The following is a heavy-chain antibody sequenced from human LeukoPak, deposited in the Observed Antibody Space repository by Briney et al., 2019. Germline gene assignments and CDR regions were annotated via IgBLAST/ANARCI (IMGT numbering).Heavy chain of an antibody. J-gene: IGHJ4*02. CDR3: VREPNSDSGQLFDY. Sequence: SQTLSLTCAISGDSVSSNSAAWNWIRQSPSRGLEWLGRTYYRSKWYNDYAVSVKGRITIKPDTSKNQFSLQLNSVTPEDTAVYFCVREPNSDSGQLFDYWGQGTLVTVSS. V-gene: IGHV6-1*01. CDR2: TYYRSKWYN. D-gene: IGHD6-19*01. CDR1: GDSVSSNSAA.